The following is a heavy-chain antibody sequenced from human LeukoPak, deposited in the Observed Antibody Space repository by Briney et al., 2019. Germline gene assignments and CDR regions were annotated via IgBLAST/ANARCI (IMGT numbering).Heavy chain of an antibody. J-gene: IGHJ3*02. D-gene: IGHD3-22*01. CDR2: IYSGGST. CDR1: EFTASSNY. CDR3: ARDKAYYYDSSGSAGDAFDI. Sequence: PGGSLRLSCAASEFTASSNYMSWVRQAPGKGLEWVSVIYSGGSTYYADSVKGRFTISRDNSKNTLYLQMNSLRAEDTAVYYCARDKAYYYDSSGSAGDAFDIWGQGTMVTVSS. V-gene: IGHV3-53*01.